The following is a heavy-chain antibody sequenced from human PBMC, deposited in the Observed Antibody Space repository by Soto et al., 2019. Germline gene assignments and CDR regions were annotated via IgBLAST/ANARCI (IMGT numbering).Heavy chain of an antibody. J-gene: IGHJ6*02. CDR1: GGSINNYY. CDR3: ARENLRSRMDV. V-gene: IGHV4-59*01. CDR2: IYYSGTT. Sequence: PSETLSLTCTVSGGSINNYYWSWIRQPPGKGLEWTGYIYYSGTTTYNPSLKSRVTISVDTSKNQFSLKLSSVTAADTAVYYCARENLRSRMDVWGQGTTVTVSS. D-gene: IGHD5-12*01.